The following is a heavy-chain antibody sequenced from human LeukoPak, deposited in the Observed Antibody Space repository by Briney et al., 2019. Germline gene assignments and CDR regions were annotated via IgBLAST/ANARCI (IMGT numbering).Heavy chain of an antibody. J-gene: IGHJ4*02. CDR3: ARGEGLTTVTTGGLDY. CDR1: GFTFSSYA. D-gene: IGHD4-17*01. CDR2: ISYDGSNK. V-gene: IGHV3-30*04. Sequence: PGGSLRLSCAASGFTFSSYAMHWVRQAPGKGLEWVAVISYDGSNKYYADSVKGRFTISRDNSKNTLYLQMNSLRAEDTAVYYRARGEGLTTVTTGGLDYWGQGTLVTVSS.